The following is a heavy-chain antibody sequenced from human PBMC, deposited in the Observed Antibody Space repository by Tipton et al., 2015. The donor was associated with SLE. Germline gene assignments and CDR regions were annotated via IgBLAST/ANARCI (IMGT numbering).Heavy chain of an antibody. CDR3: ARGLDSNWDYGDYFDY. CDR1: GGSISSSRYY. V-gene: IGHV4-39*07. D-gene: IGHD4-17*01. Sequence: TLSLPCTVSGGSISSSRYYWGWIRQPPGKGLEWIGEINYSGSTNYNSSLKSRVTISVDSSKNQFSLKLSSVTAADTAVYYCARGLDSNWDYGDYFDYWGQGTLVTVSS. CDR2: INYSGST. J-gene: IGHJ4*02.